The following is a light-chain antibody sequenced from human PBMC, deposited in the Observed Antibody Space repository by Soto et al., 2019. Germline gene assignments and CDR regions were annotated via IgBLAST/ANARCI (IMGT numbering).Light chain of an antibody. CDR1: KLGDKY. CDR3: QAWDSSTYV. J-gene: IGLJ1*01. Sequence: ELTQPPSVSVSPGQTASITCSGDKLGDKYACWYQQKPGQSPVLVIYQDSKRPSGIPERFSGSNSGNTATLTISGTQAMDEADYYCQAWDSSTYVFGTGTQLTVL. CDR2: QDS. V-gene: IGLV3-1*01.